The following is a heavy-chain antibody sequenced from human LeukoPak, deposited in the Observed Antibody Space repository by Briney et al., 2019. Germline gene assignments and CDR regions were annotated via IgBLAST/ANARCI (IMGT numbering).Heavy chain of an antibody. D-gene: IGHD6-13*01. CDR2: IIPILGIA. CDR3: ARDGRPPKAAAGTEEAFDI. J-gene: IGHJ3*02. V-gene: IGHV1-69*04. CDR1: GGTFSSYA. Sequence: ASVKVSCKASGGTFSSYAISWVRQAPGQGLEWMGRIIPILGIANYAQKFQGRVTITADKSTSTAYMELSSLRSEDTAVYYCARDGRPPKAAAGTEEAFDIWGQGTMVTVSS.